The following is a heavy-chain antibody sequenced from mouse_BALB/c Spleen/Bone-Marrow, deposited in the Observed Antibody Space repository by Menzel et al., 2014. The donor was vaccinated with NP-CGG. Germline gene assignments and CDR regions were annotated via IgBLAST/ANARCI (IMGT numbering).Heavy chain of an antibody. CDR3: ARSHYGYDWYFDV. D-gene: IGHD2-2*01. CDR2: INPYNDGT. Sequence: EVQLQESGPELVKPGASVKMSCKASGYTFTSYVIHWVKQKPGQGLEWIGNINPYNDGTQYNEKFKGKATLTSDKSSSTAFMELSSLTSEDSAVYYCARSHYGYDWYFDVWGAGTTVTVSS. J-gene: IGHJ1*01. V-gene: IGHV1-14*01. CDR1: GYTFTSYV.